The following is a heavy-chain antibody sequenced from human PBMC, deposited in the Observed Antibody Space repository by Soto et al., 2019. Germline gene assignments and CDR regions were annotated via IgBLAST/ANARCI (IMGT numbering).Heavy chain of an antibody. J-gene: IGHJ5*02. D-gene: IGHD2-15*01. Sequence: SVKVSCKASGGTFSSYAISWVRQAPGQGLEWMGGIIPIFGTANYAQKFQGRVTITADESTSTAYMELSSLRSEDTAVYYCASSGYCSGGSCPTSYTWFDPWG. CDR2: IIPIFGTA. V-gene: IGHV1-69*13. CDR3: ASSGYCSGGSCPTSYTWFDP. CDR1: GGTFSSYA.